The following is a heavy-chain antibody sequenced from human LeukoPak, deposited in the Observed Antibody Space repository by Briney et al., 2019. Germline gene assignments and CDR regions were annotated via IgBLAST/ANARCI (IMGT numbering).Heavy chain of an antibody. D-gene: IGHD5-12*01. CDR3: ARDGPGYSGYDY. CDR1: GFTFSSYW. CDR2: ITTSGSTK. J-gene: IGHJ4*02. V-gene: IGHV3-48*02. Sequence: GGSLRLSCAASGFTFSSYWMSWVRQAPGKGLEWVSYITTSGSTKYYADSVKGRFTISRDNAENSLYLRMDSLRDEDAAVYYCARDGPGYSGYDYWGQGTLVTVSS.